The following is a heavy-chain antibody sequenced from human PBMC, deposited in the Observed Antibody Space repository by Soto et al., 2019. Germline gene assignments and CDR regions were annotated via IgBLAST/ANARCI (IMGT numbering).Heavy chain of an antibody. Sequence: QVRLVESGGGVVQPGTSLTLSCAASGFTFNSYAMHWVRQAPGKGLEWVALIWSDGSKQHYADSVKGRFTISRDNSKNTLYLQMNSLRAEDTAVYYCGGLAYDFDHWGQGTLVTVSS. V-gene: IGHV3-33*01. J-gene: IGHJ4*02. CDR3: GGLAYDFDH. CDR1: GFTFNSYA. D-gene: IGHD3-16*01. CDR2: IWSDGSKQ.